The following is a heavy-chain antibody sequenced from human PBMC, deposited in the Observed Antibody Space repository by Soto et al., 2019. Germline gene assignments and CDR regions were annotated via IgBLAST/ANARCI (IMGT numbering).Heavy chain of an antibody. J-gene: IGHJ6*02. CDR2: ISWDGGST. Sequence: GGSLRLSCAASGFTFDDYTMHWVRQAPGKGLEWVSLISWDGGSTYYADSVKGRFTISRDNSKNSLYLQMNSLRTEDTALYYCAKGLLPNGGSDYYDYGMDVWGQGTTVTVSS. CDR1: GFTFDDYT. CDR3: AKGLLPNGGSDYYDYGMDV. D-gene: IGHD2-8*01. V-gene: IGHV3-43*01.